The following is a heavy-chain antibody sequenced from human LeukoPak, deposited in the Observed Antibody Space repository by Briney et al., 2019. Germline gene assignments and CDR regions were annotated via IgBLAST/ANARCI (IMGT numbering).Heavy chain of an antibody. CDR3: ARAAYCSGGSCYDGYYYYMDV. D-gene: IGHD2-15*01. Sequence: GGSLRLSCAASGFTFSNYAMSWVRQAPGKGLEWVSGISDSGGSTYYTDSVRGRFTISRDNSKNSLYLQMNSLRAEDTAVYYCARAAYCSGGSCYDGYYYYMDVWGKGTTVTISS. V-gene: IGHV3-23*01. CDR1: GFTFSNYA. CDR2: ISDSGGST. J-gene: IGHJ6*03.